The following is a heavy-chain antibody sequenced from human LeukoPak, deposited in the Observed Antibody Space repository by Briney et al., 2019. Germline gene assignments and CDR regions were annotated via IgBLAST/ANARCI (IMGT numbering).Heavy chain of an antibody. J-gene: IGHJ4*02. CDR1: GFTFSSYA. V-gene: IGHV3-23*01. D-gene: IGHD3-22*01. CDR3: AKDTGYYDSSGYWRYFDY. CDR2: ISGSGGST. Sequence: GGSLRLSCAASGFTFSSYAMSWVRQAPGKGLEWVSAISGSGGSTYYADSVKGRFTISRDNSKNTLYLQMNSLRAEDTAVYYCAKDTGYYDSSGYWRYFDYWGQGTLVTVSS.